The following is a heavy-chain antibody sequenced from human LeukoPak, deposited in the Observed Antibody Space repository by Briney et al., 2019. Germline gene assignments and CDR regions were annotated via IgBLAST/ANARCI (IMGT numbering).Heavy chain of an antibody. CDR1: GGTFSNYA. CDR3: ARDGGGVAAIVMDV. CDR2: IIPIFGTT. V-gene: IGHV1-69*06. J-gene: IGHJ6*04. D-gene: IGHD2-15*01. Sequence: SVKVSCKASGGTFSNYAINWVRQAPGQGLEWMGGIIPIFGTTNHAQKFQGRVRITADKSTSTAYMELSSLRSEDTAVYYCARDGGGVAAIVMDVWGKGTTVTVSS.